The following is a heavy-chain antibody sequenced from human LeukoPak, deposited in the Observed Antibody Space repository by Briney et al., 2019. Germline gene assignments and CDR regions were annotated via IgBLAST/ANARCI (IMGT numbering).Heavy chain of an antibody. D-gene: IGHD2-2*02. V-gene: IGHV4-39*01. Sequence: SETLSLTCTVPGDSISSSSDYWGWIRQPPGKGLEYIGTIYYTGDAYYNPSLKGRVTISIDTSRKQFSLKLSSVTAADTAVYYCARRLRDCSSTSCYIWFDPWGQETLVTVSS. J-gene: IGHJ5*02. CDR2: IYYTGDA. CDR3: ARRLRDCSSTSCYIWFDP. CDR1: GDSISSSSDY.